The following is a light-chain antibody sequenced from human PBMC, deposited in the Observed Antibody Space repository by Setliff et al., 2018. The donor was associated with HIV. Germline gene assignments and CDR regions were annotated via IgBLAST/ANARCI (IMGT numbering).Light chain of an antibody. Sequence: SYELTQPPSVSVAPGKTARITCGGNNIGSKSVHWHQQKPGQAPVLVIYYDSDRPSGIPERFSGSNSGNTATLTISRVEAGDEADYYCQVWDSSSDHYGFGTGTKVTVL. CDR3: QVWDSSSDHYG. CDR2: YDS. V-gene: IGLV3-21*04. CDR1: NIGSKS. J-gene: IGLJ1*01.